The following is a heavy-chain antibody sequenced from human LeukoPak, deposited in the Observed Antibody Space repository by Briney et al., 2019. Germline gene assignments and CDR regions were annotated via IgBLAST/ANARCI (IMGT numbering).Heavy chain of an antibody. D-gene: IGHD1-1*01. J-gene: IGHJ6*02. V-gene: IGHV3-33*01. Sequence: GRSLRLPCAASGFTFSSCGMHWVRQAPGKGLEWVAVIWYDGSNKYYADSVKGRFTISRDNSKNTLYLQMNSLRAEDTAVYYCARDLAGYPWDYYYYGMDVWGQGTTVTVSS. CDR3: ARDLAGYPWDYYYYGMDV. CDR1: GFTFSSCG. CDR2: IWYDGSNK.